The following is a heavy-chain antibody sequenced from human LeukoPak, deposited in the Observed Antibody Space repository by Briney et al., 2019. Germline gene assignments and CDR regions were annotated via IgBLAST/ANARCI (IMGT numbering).Heavy chain of an antibody. V-gene: IGHV3-30*18. Sequence: GGSLRLSCAASGFIFSNYGMHWVRQAPGKGLEWVTIISYDGSTKYYADSVKGRFTISRDNSKNTLYLQMNSLRAEDTAVYYCAKDVAAAGAYYFDYWGQGTLVTVSS. J-gene: IGHJ4*02. D-gene: IGHD6-13*01. CDR3: AKDVAAAGAYYFDY. CDR1: GFIFSNYG. CDR2: ISYDGSTK.